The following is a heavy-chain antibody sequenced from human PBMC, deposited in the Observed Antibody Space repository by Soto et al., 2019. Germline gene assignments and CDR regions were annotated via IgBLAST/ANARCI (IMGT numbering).Heavy chain of an antibody. J-gene: IGHJ5*02. Sequence: PGGSLRLSCAASGFTVNNFGMHWVRQAPGKGPEWVAMISHDGTAKYYADSVEGRFTISRDNSKNTLYLQMNNLRTEDTAVYYCAKDVFSGGWYNYFDTWGQGTLVTVSS. CDR3: AKDVFSGGWYNYFDT. D-gene: IGHD2-15*01. CDR2: ISHDGTAK. CDR1: GFTVNNFG. V-gene: IGHV3-30*18.